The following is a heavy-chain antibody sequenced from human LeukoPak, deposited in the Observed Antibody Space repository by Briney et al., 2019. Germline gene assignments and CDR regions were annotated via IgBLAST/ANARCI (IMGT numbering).Heavy chain of an antibody. J-gene: IGHJ4*02. CDR2: INPNSDGI. CDR1: GYTFTDHY. CDR3: AREELLIAVAKMGDY. V-gene: IGHV1-2*07. D-gene: IGHD6-19*01. Sequence: GASVKVSCKASGYTFTDHYMHWVRQAPGQGLEWMGWINPNSDGINNYAHKFQGRVTMTRDTSISTAYMELSRLRSDDTAVYYCAREELLIAVAKMGDYWGQGTLVTVSS.